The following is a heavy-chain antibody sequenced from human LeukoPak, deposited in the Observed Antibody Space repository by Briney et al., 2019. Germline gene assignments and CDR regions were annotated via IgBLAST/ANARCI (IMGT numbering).Heavy chain of an antibody. CDR3: ARDRLITLAAAHNWFDP. D-gene: IGHD6-13*01. V-gene: IGHV3-7*01. J-gene: IGHJ5*02. Sequence: GGSLRLSCAASGFTFSSYWMSWVRQAPGKGLEWVANIKQDGSEKYYVDSAKGRFTISRDNAKNSLYLQMNSLRAEDTAVYYCARDRLITLAAAHNWFDPWGQGTLVTVSS. CDR2: IKQDGSEK. CDR1: GFTFSSYW.